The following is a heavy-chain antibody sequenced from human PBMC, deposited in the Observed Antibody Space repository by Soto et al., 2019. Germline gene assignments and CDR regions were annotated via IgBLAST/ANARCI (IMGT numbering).Heavy chain of an antibody. Sequence: EVQLVESGGGLVKPGGSLRLSCAASGFTFSSYSMNWVRQAPGKGLEWVSSISSSSSYIYYADSVKGRFTISRDNAKNSLYLQMNSRRAEDTAVYYCARGGIVATITGGDYWGQGTLVTVSS. V-gene: IGHV3-21*01. CDR1: GFTFSSYS. J-gene: IGHJ4*02. CDR2: ISSSSSYI. D-gene: IGHD5-12*01. CDR3: ARGGIVATITGGDY.